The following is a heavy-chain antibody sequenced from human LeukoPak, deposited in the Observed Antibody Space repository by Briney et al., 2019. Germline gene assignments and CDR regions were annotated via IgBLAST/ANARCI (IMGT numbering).Heavy chain of an antibody. CDR1: GGSISSHY. V-gene: IGHV4-59*11. J-gene: IGHJ3*01. CDR2: IHYSGST. CDR3: ARDMYSTSWWGAFDL. D-gene: IGHD2-2*01. Sequence: SETLSLTCSVSGGSISSHYWSWIRQPPGKGLEWLGHIHYSGSTNHNPSLKSRVTISVDTPKKQFSLKLSSVTAADTAVYYCARDMYSTSWWGAFDLWGQGTMVTVSS.